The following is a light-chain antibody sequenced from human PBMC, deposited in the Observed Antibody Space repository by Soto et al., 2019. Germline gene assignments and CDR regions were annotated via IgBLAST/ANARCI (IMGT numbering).Light chain of an antibody. CDR3: ETWDSRPWV. CDR1: SGHSTYI. Sequence: QPVLTQSSSASASLGSSVKLTCTLRSGHSTYIIAWHQQQPGKAPRYLMKVEGSGSYNKGSGVPDRFSGSSSGADRYLTISNLQFEDEADYYCETWDSRPWVFGGGTQLTVL. CDR2: VEGSGSY. V-gene: IGLV4-60*02. J-gene: IGLJ3*02.